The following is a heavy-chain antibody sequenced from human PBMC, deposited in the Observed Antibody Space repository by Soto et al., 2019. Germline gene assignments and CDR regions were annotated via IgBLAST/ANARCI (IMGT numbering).Heavy chain of an antibody. J-gene: IGHJ5*02. V-gene: IGHV3-48*02. CDR2: ISSSSSTI. D-gene: IGHD3-3*01. CDR3: ARVIWSGHLTSDL. Sequence: EVKVVESGGGLVRPGGSLRLSCAASGFTFSSNSMNWVRQAPGKGLEWISYISSSSSTIYADSVKGRFTISRDNAKNSLYLQMNSLRDEATAVYYCARVIWSGHLTSDLWGQGTLVTVSS. CDR1: GFTFSSNS.